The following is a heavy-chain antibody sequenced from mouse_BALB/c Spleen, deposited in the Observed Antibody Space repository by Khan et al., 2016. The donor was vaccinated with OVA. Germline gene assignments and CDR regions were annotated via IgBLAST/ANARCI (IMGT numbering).Heavy chain of an antibody. D-gene: IGHD1-1*01. J-gene: IGHJ2*01. CDR3: ARVYGGDFDY. Sequence: EVKLLESGPGLVKPSQSLSLTCTVTGYSITSDYAWNWIRQFPGNKLEWMGYISYSGNTNYNPSLSSRISITRDPSKNQFFLLLNSVTTEDTATYYCARVYGGDFDYWGQGTTLTVSS. CDR2: ISYSGNT. V-gene: IGHV3-2*02. CDR1: GYSITSDYA.